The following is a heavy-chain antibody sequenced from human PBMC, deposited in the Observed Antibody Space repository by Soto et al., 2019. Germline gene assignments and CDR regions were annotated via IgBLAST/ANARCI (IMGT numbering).Heavy chain of an antibody. J-gene: IGHJ5*02. CDR2: ISSSSSTI. V-gene: IGHV3-48*02. CDR3: ARDPWADSSGSYYEDNWFGP. Sequence: PGGSLRLSCAASGFTFSSYSMNWVRQAPGKGLEWVSYISSSSSTIYYADSVKGRFTISRDNAKNSLYLQMNSLRDEDTAVYYCARDPWADSSGSYYEDNWFGPWGEGTLVTVSS. CDR1: GFTFSSYS. D-gene: IGHD3-10*01.